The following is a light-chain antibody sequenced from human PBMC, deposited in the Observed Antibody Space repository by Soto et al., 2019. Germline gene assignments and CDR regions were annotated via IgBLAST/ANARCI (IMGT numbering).Light chain of an antibody. Sequence: EIVMTQSTATLSVSPGERANLSCRASQSVSSNLAWYQQKPGQAPRLLIYGASTKATGIPARFSGSGSGTEFTLTISSLQSEDFAVYYCQQYNNWPRTFGQGTKLEIK. CDR3: QQYNNWPRT. CDR1: QSVSSN. V-gene: IGKV3-15*01. J-gene: IGKJ2*01. CDR2: GAS.